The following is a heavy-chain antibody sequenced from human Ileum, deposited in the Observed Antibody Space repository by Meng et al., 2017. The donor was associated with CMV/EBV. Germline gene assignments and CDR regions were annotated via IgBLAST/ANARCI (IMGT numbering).Heavy chain of an antibody. CDR2: TNGAGTTT. D-gene: IGHD1-26*01. J-gene: IGHJ4*02. CDR3: ARELIVGATDYFDY. V-gene: IGHV3-74*01. CDR1: GFTFSSYW. Sequence: VGSGGGVVQPWGSLRLSCAASGFTFSSYWMHWVRQAPGKGLVWVSRTNGAGTTTSYADSVQGRFTISRDNAKNTLYLQMNSLRVEDTAVYYCARELIVGATDYFDYWGQGNLVTVSS.